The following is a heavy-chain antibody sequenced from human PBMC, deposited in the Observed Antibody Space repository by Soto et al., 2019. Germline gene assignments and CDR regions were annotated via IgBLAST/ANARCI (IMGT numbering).Heavy chain of an antibody. CDR2: IDPNSGGT. J-gene: IGHJ5*02. Sequence: ASVKISCKASGYTFTGYYMHWVRQAPGKGLEWMGWIDPNSGGTNYAQKFQGRVTMTRDTSISTAYMELSRLRSDDTAVYYCARCRKRLFELRYWFDPWGQGTLVTVSS. CDR1: GYTFTGYY. CDR3: ARCRKRLFELRYWFDP. V-gene: IGHV1-2*02. D-gene: IGHD3-22*01.